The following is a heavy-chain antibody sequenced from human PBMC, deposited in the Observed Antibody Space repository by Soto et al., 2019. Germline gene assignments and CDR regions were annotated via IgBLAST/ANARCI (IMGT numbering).Heavy chain of an antibody. CDR1: GYTFTSYY. CDR3: ARGGRADGDMDPFDY. V-gene: IGHV1-46*03. Sequence: ASVKVSCKASGYTFTSYYMHWVRQAPGQGLEWMGIINPSGGSTSYAQKFQGRVTMTRDTSTSTVYMELSSLRSEDTAVYYCARGGRADGDMDPFDYWGQGTLVTVSS. J-gene: IGHJ4*02. CDR2: INPSGGST. D-gene: IGHD2-15*01.